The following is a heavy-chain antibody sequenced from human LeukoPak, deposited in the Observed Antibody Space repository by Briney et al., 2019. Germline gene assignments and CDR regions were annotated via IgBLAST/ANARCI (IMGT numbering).Heavy chain of an antibody. CDR2: ILPGGST. Sequence: PGGSLRLSCSASCFSFSSHSTAWVRQASGKGLEWVSGILPGGSTYYADPVKGRFTISRDNSKNTLYLQLTSLKSEDTGVFYCAKGSGLGSYDFWGQGTLVTVSS. V-gene: IGHV3-23*01. D-gene: IGHD1-26*01. CDR1: CFSFSSHS. CDR3: AKGSGLGSYDF. J-gene: IGHJ4*02.